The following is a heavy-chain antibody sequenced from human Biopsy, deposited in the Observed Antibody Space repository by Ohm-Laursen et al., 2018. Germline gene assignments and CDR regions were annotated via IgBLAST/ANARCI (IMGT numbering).Heavy chain of an antibody. J-gene: IGHJ4*02. V-gene: IGHV3-21*01. CDR1: GFIFSTYT. Sequence: SLRLSCAASGFIFSTYTMNWVRQAPGEGLEWVSSISSRSSDIYYADSVKGRFTISRDNAKDSLDLQMSSLRVEDTALYYCASVHQYCSATTCNGGSDFWGQGTLVTVSS. CDR3: ASVHQYCSATTCNGGSDF. CDR2: ISSRSSDI. D-gene: IGHD2-15*01.